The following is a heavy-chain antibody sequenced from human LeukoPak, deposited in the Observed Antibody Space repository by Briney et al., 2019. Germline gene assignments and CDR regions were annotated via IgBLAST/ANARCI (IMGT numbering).Heavy chain of an antibody. V-gene: IGHV1-18*01. Sequence: ASVKVSCKASGYTFTSYGFSWVRQAPGQGLEWMGWISAYNANTNYAQKLQGRVTMTTDTSTSTAYMELRSLRSDDTAVYYCARVPNPPIVMAGKNFDYWGQGTLVTVSS. J-gene: IGHJ4*02. CDR1: GYTFTSYG. CDR3: ARVPNPPIVMAGKNFDY. D-gene: IGHD6-19*01. CDR2: ISAYNANT.